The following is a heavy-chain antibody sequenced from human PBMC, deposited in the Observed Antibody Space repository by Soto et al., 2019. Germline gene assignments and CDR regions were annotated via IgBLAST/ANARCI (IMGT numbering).Heavy chain of an antibody. CDR3: ATLAARFSNSLDF. J-gene: IGHJ4*02. D-gene: IGHD3-3*02. Sequence: PGESLKISCKGSGFRFTSSWIGWVRQMPGKGLEWMGIIFPADSDTRYSPSFQGQVTISADKSTSTAYLQWNSLKASDTAMYYCATLAARFSNSLDFWGQGTLVTVSS. CDR2: IFPADSDT. V-gene: IGHV5-51*01. CDR1: GFRFTSSW.